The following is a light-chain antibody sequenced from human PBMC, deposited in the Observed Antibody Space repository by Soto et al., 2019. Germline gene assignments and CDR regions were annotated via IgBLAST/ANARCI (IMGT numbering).Light chain of an antibody. V-gene: IGLV1-40*01. J-gene: IGLJ2*01. CDR2: GNS. Sequence: QAVVTQPPSVSGAPGQRVTISCTGSSSNIGAGNDVHWYQQFPGTAPKLLIYGNSNRPSGVPDRFSGSKSGISASLAIAGLQAEDEAHYYCHSYDRSLSGSVFGGGTKVTVL. CDR1: SSNIGAGND. CDR3: HSYDRSLSGSV.